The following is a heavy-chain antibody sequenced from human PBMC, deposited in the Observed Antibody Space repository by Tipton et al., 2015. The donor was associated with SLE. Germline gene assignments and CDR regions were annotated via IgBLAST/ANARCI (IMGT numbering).Heavy chain of an antibody. CDR1: GGSISSSSYY. J-gene: IGHJ2*01. CDR3: ASTRLDIVVVWYFDL. V-gene: IGHV4-39*07. Sequence: TLSLTCTVSGGSISSSSYYWGWIRQPPGKGLEWIGSIYYSGSTYYNPSLKSRVTISVDTSKNQFSLKLNSVTAADTAVYYCASTRLDIVVVWYFDLWGRGTLVTVSS. CDR2: IYYSGST. D-gene: IGHD2-21*01.